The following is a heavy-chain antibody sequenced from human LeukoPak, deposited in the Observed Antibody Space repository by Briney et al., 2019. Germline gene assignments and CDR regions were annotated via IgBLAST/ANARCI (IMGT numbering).Heavy chain of an antibody. CDR1: RFTFSSYA. CDR2: ISGSGGST. Sequence: GGSLTLSCVASRFTFSSYAMRWVRQAPGRELEWVSAISGSGGSTYYADSVKGRFTIYRDNSKNTLYLQMNSLRAEDTAVYYCACQTRLGPFDYWGQGTLVSVSS. V-gene: IGHV3-23*01. CDR3: ACQTRLGPFDY. D-gene: IGHD5-12*01. J-gene: IGHJ4*02.